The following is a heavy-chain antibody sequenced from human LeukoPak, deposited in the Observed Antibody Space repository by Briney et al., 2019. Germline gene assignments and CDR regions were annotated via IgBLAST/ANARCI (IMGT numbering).Heavy chain of an antibody. CDR3: ARGSGSSTWFRDYFDY. J-gene: IGHJ4*02. Sequence: PGRSLRLSCAASGFTFSSYGMHWVRQAPGKGLEWVAVISYDGSNKYYADSVKGRFTISRDNSKNTLYLQMNSLRAEDTAVYYCARGSGSSTWFRDYFDYWGQGTLVTVSS. CDR1: GFTFSSYG. V-gene: IGHV3-30*03. D-gene: IGHD6-13*01. CDR2: ISYDGSNK.